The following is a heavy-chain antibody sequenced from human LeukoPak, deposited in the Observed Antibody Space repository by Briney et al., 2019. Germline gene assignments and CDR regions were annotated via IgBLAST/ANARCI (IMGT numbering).Heavy chain of an antibody. V-gene: IGHV1-2*02. J-gene: IGHJ6*02. CDR3: ARERDMVTVYYYYGMDV. CDR1: GYTFTGYY. Sequence: EASVKVSCKASGYTFTGYYMHWVRQAPGQGLEWMGWINPNSGGTNYAQKLQGRVTMTRDTSISTAYMELSRLRSDDTAVYYCARERDMVTVYYYYGMDVWGQGTTVTVSS. CDR2: INPNSGGT. D-gene: IGHD2-21*02.